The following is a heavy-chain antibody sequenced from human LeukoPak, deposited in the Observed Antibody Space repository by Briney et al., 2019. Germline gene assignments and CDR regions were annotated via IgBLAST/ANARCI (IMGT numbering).Heavy chain of an antibody. V-gene: IGHV4-39*01. CDR1: GGSISGSSNC. Sequence: PSGTLSLSCTVSGGSISGSSNCWGCIRQPPGKGLEWYGSIYCSGRNYSDPFLRSRVTMSVETSMNQYSLKLSSVTAADTAVYYCASLKTVPAATTYYYYGMDVWGQGTTVTVSS. CDR3: ASLKTVPAATTYYYYGMDV. J-gene: IGHJ6*02. D-gene: IGHD2-2*01. CDR2: IYCSGRN.